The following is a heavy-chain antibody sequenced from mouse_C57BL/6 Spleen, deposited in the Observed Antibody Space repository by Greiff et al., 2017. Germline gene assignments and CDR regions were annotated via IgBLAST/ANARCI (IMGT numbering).Heavy chain of an antibody. CDR1: GFTFSDYG. V-gene: IGHV5-17*01. J-gene: IGHJ2*01. D-gene: IGHD1-1*01. Sequence: EVKVVESGGGLVKPGGSLKLSCAASGFTFSDYGMHWVRQAPEKGLEWVAYISSGSSTIYYADTVKGRFTISRDNAKNTLFLQMTSLRSEYTAMYYCATSYYYGSSDYYFDYWGQGTTLTVSS. CDR2: ISSGSSTI. CDR3: ATSYYYGSSDYYFDY.